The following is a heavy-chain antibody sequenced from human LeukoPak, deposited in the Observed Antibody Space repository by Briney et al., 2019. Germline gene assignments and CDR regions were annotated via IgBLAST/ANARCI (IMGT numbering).Heavy chain of an antibody. CDR1: GGSFSGYY. D-gene: IGHD5-24*01. CDR3: ARSPRRDGYNPSGRSGGYH. CDR2: INHSGST. V-gene: IGHV4-34*01. J-gene: IGHJ5*02. Sequence: SETLSLTCAVYGGSFSGYYWSWIRQPPGQGLKWIGVINHSGSTNYNPSLKSRVTISVDTSKNQFSLKLSSVTAADTAVYYWARSPRRDGYNPSGRSGGYHWGQGTLVTVSS.